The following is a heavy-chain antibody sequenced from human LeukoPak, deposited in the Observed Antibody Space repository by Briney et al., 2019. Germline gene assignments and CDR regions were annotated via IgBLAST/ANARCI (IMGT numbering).Heavy chain of an antibody. CDR1: GFTFSSYS. CDR3: AKLGAYSNYYLTGVYYYMDV. J-gene: IGHJ6*03. V-gene: IGHV3-48*01. D-gene: IGHD4-11*01. Sequence: PGGSLRLSCAASGFTFSSYSMNWVRQAPGKGLEWVSYISSRSSTIYYADSVKGRFTISRDNSKNTLYLQMNSLRAEDTAVYYCAKLGAYSNYYLTGVYYYMDVWGKGTTVTVSS. CDR2: ISSRSSTI.